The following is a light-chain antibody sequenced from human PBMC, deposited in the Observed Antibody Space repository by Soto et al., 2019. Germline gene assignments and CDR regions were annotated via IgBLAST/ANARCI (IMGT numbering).Light chain of an antibody. CDR1: QSISSW. CDR2: DAS. Sequence: DIQMTQSPSTLSASVGDRVTITCRASQSISSWLAWYQQKPGKAPKLLIYDASSLESGVPSRFSGSGSGTEFTLTISSLQPDDFATYYCQQYKSYWITFGQGTGLEIK. V-gene: IGKV1-5*01. J-gene: IGKJ5*01. CDR3: QQYKSYWIT.